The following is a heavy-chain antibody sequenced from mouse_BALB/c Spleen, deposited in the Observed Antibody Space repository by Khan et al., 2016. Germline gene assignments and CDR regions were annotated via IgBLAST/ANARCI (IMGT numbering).Heavy chain of an antibody. Sequence: VQLQQSGAELVKPGASVKLSCTASGFNIRDTYVHWVKQRPEQGLERIGRIDPANGNSKYDPKFQGKATITADTSSNTAYLQIRSLTSEDTAAYYCATDGYYNQWGQGTTLTVSS. CDR3: ATDGYYNQ. D-gene: IGHD2-3*01. CDR1: GFNIRDTY. V-gene: IGHV14-3*02. CDR2: IDPANGNS. J-gene: IGHJ2*01.